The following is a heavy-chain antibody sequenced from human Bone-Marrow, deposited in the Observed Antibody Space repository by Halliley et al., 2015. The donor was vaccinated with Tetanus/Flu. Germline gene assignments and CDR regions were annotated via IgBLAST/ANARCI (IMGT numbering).Heavy chain of an antibody. CDR1: GFTFSDFG. J-gene: IGHJ6*02. V-gene: IGHV3-30*18. D-gene: IGHD3-16*02. CDR2: TSYDESTK. CDR3: AKDVRPNYGFQRSYRNYNSMDV. Sequence: SLRLSCVASGFTFSDFGMHWVRQAPGKGLEWVAVTSYDESTKYFADSVKGRFTISRDNAKNTLFLQRNRLRAEDTAVYYCAKDVRPNYGFQRSYRNYNSMDVLGQGTRVTFS.